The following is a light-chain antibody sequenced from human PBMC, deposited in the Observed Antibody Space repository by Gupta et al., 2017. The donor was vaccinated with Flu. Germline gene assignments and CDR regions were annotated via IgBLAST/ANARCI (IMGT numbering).Light chain of an antibody. J-gene: IGLJ1*01. Sequence: QSALTQPASVSGSPGQSITISCIGTSSDVGGYNYVSWYQQHPGKAPKLMIYEVSNRPSGVSSRFSGSKSDNTASLTIAGLQAEDEADYYCSSYTGSNTHVFGTGTKVTVL. V-gene: IGLV2-14*01. CDR1: SSDVGGYNY. CDR2: EVS. CDR3: SSYTGSNTHV.